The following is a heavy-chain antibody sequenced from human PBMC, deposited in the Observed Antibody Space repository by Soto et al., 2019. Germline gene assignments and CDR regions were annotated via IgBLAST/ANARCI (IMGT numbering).Heavy chain of an antibody. Sequence: EVQLVESGGGLVQPGESLRLSCAASGFTFSSYSMNWVRQAPGKGLEWVSYISSSGTTIYYAESVKGRFTISRDNAKNSLYLQMNSLRDEDTAVYYCARDRYGDYQKDYWGQGTLVTVSS. V-gene: IGHV3-48*02. CDR1: GFTFSSYS. CDR2: ISSSGTTI. CDR3: ARDRYGDYQKDY. J-gene: IGHJ4*02. D-gene: IGHD4-17*01.